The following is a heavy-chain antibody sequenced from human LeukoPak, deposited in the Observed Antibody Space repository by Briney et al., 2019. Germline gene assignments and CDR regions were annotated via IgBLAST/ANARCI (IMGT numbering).Heavy chain of an antibody. V-gene: IGHV4-59*11. CDR1: GGSISSHY. CDR3: ARVRPGDGFDFDY. J-gene: IGHJ4*02. D-gene: IGHD5-24*01. Sequence: SETLSFTCTVSGGSISSHYWSWIRQPPGKGLEWIGYIYYSGSTNYNPSLKSRVTISVNTSKNQFSLKLSSVAAADTAVYYCARVRPGDGFDFDYWGQGTLVTVSS. CDR2: IYYSGST.